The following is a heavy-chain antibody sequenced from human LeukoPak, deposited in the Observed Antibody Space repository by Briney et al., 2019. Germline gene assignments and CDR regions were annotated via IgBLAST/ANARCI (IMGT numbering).Heavy chain of an antibody. V-gene: IGHV1-46*01. J-gene: IGHJ4*02. Sequence: GASVKVSCKASGYTFTSYYMHWVRQAPGQGLEWMGIINPSGGSTSYAQKFQGRVTMTRDMSTSTVYMELSSLRSEDTAVYYCAREGVYYYDSSGYYPFDYWGQGTLVTVSS. CDR1: GYTFTSYY. CDR3: AREGVYYYDSSGYYPFDY. D-gene: IGHD3-22*01. CDR2: INPSGGST.